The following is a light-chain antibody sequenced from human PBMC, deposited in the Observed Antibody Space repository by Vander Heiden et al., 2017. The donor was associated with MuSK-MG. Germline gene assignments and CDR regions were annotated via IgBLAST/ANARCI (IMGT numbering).Light chain of an antibody. CDR3: RQDDSYPYT. J-gene: IGKJ2*01. Sequence: QLTQSPPSLSASVGDRVTLTCRASQDVRSELSWHQQKPGKAPKLLIYGISKLESGVPSRFSGGGSGTDFTLTITSLQPEDFATYFCRQDDSYPYTFGHGTKVEIK. CDR1: QDVRSE. V-gene: IGKV1-6*01. CDR2: GIS.